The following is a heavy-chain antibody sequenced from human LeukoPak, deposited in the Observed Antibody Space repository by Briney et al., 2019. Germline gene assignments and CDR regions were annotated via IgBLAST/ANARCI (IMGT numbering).Heavy chain of an antibody. J-gene: IGHJ3*02. CDR2: IKQDGSER. Sequence: GGSLRLSCAASRFTFSDYAMTWVRQAPGKGLEWVANIKQDGSERYYVDSVKGRFTISRDNAKDSLYLQMNSLKAEDTAVYYCARDQGTTVTSYSFDIWGQGTMVTVSS. D-gene: IGHD4-17*01. V-gene: IGHV3-7*01. CDR3: ARDQGTTVTSYSFDI. CDR1: RFTFSDYA.